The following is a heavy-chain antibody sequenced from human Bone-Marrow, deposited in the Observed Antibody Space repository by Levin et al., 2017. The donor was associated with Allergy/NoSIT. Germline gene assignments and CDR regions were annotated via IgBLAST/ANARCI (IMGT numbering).Heavy chain of an antibody. CDR3: VHTAVAFGYVAFDI. D-gene: IGHD2-15*01. CDR1: GVSLSSSGVA. Sequence: KLSGPTLVKPTQTLTLTCTFSGVSLSSSGVAVGWVRQSPGEALEWLALIFWDDDKQYRPSLKSRLSITKDTSKNQVVLTMTNMDPADTGTYYCVHTAVAFGYVAFDIWGQGTMVTVSS. CDR2: IFWDDDK. J-gene: IGHJ3*02. V-gene: IGHV2-5*02.